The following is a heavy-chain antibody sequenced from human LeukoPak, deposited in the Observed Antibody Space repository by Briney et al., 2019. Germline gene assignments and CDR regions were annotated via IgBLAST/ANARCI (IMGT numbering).Heavy chain of an antibody. CDR1: GYIFTSYW. J-gene: IGHJ4*02. CDR2: IYPGDSDT. Sequence: GESLKISCEGSGYIFTSYWIGWVRRMPGKGLEWMGIIYPGDSDTRYSPSFQGQVTISADKSISTAYLQWSSLKASDTAMYYCARMEQSSGCFYWGQGTLVTVSS. CDR3: ARMEQSSGCFY. D-gene: IGHD6-19*01. V-gene: IGHV5-51*01.